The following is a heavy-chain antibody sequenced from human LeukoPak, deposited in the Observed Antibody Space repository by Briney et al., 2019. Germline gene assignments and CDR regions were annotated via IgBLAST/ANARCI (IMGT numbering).Heavy chain of an antibody. Sequence: GGSLRLSCAASGFTFSSYGMHWVRQAPGKGLEWVAFIRYDGSNKYYADSVKGRFTISRDNSKNTLYLQMNSLRAEDTAVYYCAKGQGDGSGYNGGYYFDYWGQGTLVTVSS. J-gene: IGHJ4*02. CDR3: AKGQGDGSGYNGGYYFDY. CDR1: GFTFSSYG. CDR2: IRYDGSNK. V-gene: IGHV3-30*02. D-gene: IGHD3-22*01.